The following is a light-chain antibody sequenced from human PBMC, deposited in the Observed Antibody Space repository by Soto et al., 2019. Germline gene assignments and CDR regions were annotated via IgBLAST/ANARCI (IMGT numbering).Light chain of an antibody. CDR2: DTT. Sequence: QAVVTQEHSLTVSPGGTVTLTCGSSTGAVTNGHYPYWFQQKPGQAPRTLIYDTTNRHSWTPARFSGSLLGGKAALTLSGAQPEDEAEYYCLLPYNGPYVFGNGIKVNV. V-gene: IGLV7-46*01. J-gene: IGLJ1*01. CDR3: LLPYNGPYV. CDR1: TGAVTNGHY.